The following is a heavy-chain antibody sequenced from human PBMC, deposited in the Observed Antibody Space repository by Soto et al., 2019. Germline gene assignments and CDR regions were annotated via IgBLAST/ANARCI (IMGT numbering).Heavy chain of an antibody. Sequence: SETLSLTCTVSGGSISSSSYYWGWIRQPPGKGLEWIGSIYYSGSTYYNPSLKSRVTISVDTSKNQFSLKLSSVTAADTAVYYCARLDYGDYQLFDYWGQGTLVTVSS. CDR1: GGSISSSSYY. D-gene: IGHD4-17*01. CDR2: IYYSGST. V-gene: IGHV4-39*01. CDR3: ARLDYGDYQLFDY. J-gene: IGHJ4*02.